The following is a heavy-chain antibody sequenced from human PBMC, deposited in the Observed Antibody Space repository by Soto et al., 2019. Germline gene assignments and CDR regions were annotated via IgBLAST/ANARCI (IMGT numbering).Heavy chain of an antibody. CDR3: ARAHYDILTGYWSYYGMDV. Sequence: ASVKVSCKASGYTFTSYDINWVRQATGQGLEWMGWMNPNSGNTGYAQKFQGRVTMTRNTSISTAYMELSSLRSEDTAVYYCARAHYDILTGYWSYYGMDVWGQGTTVTVSS. J-gene: IGHJ6*02. V-gene: IGHV1-8*01. D-gene: IGHD3-9*01. CDR1: GYTFTSYD. CDR2: MNPNSGNT.